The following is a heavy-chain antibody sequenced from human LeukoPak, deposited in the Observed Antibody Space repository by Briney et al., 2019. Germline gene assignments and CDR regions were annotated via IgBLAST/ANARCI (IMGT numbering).Heavy chain of an antibody. V-gene: IGHV5-51*01. CDR1: GYSFTSYW. J-gene: IGHJ4*02. D-gene: IGHD2-15*01. CDR3: ASSLGYCSGGSCHFDY. CDR2: IYPGDSDT. Sequence: GESLKISCKGSGYSFTSYWIGWVRQMPGKGLEWMGIIYPGDSDTRCSPSFQGQVTISADKSISTAYLQWSSLKASDTAMYYCASSLGYCSGGSCHFDYWGQGTLVTVSS.